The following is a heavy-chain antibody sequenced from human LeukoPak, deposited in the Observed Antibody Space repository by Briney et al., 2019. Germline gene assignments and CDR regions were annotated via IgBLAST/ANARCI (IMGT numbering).Heavy chain of an antibody. CDR2: ISHNGTT. Sequence: SETLSLTCAVSGYSITSRFSWGWTRQPPGKGLEWSGTISHNGTTDYKSTLESRLTISMDTSKNLFSLRLTSVTAADTAVYYCAREGAVPGIDPWGQGTLVTVSS. J-gene: IGHJ5*02. CDR1: GYSITSRFS. V-gene: IGHV4-38-2*02. D-gene: IGHD3-16*01. CDR3: AREGAVPGIDP.